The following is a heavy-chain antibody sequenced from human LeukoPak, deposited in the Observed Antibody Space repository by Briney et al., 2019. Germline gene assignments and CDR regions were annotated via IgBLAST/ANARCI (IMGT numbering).Heavy chain of an antibody. D-gene: IGHD3-16*01. Sequence: GGSLRLSCAASEFTFSSYSMNWVRQAPGNGLEWVSSISSSSSYIYYADSVKGRFTISRDNAKNSLYLQMNSLRAEDTAVYYCAGYRGENDAFDIWGQGTMVTVSS. CDR2: ISSSSSYI. V-gene: IGHV3-21*01. J-gene: IGHJ3*02. CDR1: EFTFSSYS. CDR3: AGYRGENDAFDI.